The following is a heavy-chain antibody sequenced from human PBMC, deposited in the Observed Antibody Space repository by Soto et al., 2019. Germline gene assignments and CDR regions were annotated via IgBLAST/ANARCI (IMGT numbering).Heavy chain of an antibody. V-gene: IGHV4-4*02. CDR2: IHHSGST. Sequence: QVQLQESAPGLVKPSGTLSLTCAVSGGSIRSSNWWSWVRQPPGKGLEWIGEIHHSGSTNYNPSLKSRVTISVDTSKNQFSLKLSSVTAADTAVYYCARLHGLDAMDVWGQGTTVTVSS. D-gene: IGHD4-17*01. CDR1: GGSIRSSNW. CDR3: ARLHGLDAMDV. J-gene: IGHJ6*02.